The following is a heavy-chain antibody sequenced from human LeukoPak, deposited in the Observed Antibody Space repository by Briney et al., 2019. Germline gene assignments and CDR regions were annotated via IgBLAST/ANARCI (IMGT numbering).Heavy chain of an antibody. CDR1: GYTLTELS. J-gene: IGHJ2*01. D-gene: IGHD3-22*01. V-gene: IGHV1-24*01. CDR3: ATGILVITTDWYFDL. CDR2: FDPEDGET. Sequence: ASVKVSYKVSGYTLTELSMHWVRQAPGKGLEWMGGFDPEDGETIYAQKFQGRVTMTEDASTDTAYMELSSLRSEDTAVYYCATGILVITTDWYFDLWGRGTLVTVSS.